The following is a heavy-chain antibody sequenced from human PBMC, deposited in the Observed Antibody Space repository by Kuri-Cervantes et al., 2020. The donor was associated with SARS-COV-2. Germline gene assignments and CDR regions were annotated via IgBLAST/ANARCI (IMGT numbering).Heavy chain of an antibody. CDR3: AKDAGDKGMDV. CDR2: ISYDGSNK. V-gene: IGHV3-30*18. J-gene: IGHJ6*02. CDR1: GFTFSSYG. Sequence: GESLKISCVASGFTFSSYGMHWVRQAPGKGLEWVAVISYDGSNKYYADSVKGRFTISRDNSKNTLYLQMNSLRAEDTAVYYCAKDAGDKGMDVWGQGTTVTVSS.